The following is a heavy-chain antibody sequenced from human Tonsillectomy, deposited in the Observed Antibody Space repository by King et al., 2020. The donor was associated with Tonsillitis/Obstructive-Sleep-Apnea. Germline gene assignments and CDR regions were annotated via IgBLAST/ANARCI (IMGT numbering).Heavy chain of an antibody. J-gene: IGHJ4*02. V-gene: IGHV3-9*01. CDR1: GFTFDDHA. Sequence: VQLVESGGGLVQPGRSLRLSCAASGFTFDDHAMHWVRQAPGKGLEWVSGISGNSGSIVYADSVKGRFTISRDNAKNSLYLQMNSLRVEDTAFYYCAKGPYSNYVGGVDYWGQGTLVTVSS. CDR2: ISGNSGSI. CDR3: AKGPYSNYVGGVDY. D-gene: IGHD4-11*01.